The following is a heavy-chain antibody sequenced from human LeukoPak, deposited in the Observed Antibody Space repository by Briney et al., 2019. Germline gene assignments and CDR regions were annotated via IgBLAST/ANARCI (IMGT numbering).Heavy chain of an antibody. V-gene: IGHV3-21*01. D-gene: IGHD3-22*01. Sequence: GSLRLSFAASGFTFSSYSMNWVRQAPGKGLEWVSSISSSSSYIYYADSVKGRFTISRDNAKNSLYLQMNSLRAEDTAVYYCARAWPHYYDSSGYPDCWGQGTLVTVSS. CDR2: ISSSSSYI. CDR1: GFTFSSYS. CDR3: ARAWPHYYDSSGYPDC. J-gene: IGHJ4*02.